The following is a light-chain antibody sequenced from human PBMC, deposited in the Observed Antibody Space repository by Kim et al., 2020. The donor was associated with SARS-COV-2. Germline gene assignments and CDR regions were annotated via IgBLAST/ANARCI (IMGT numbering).Light chain of an antibody. V-gene: IGLV3-1*01. CDR2: QDN. CDR1: NLGDKY. J-gene: IGLJ2*01. Sequence: LSPGPTASITCSGDNLGDKYACWYQQKPGQSPLLVIHQDNKRPSGIPERFSGSNSGNTATLTISGTQAMDEADYYCQTWDSSTAVFGGGTQLTVL. CDR3: QTWDSSTAV.